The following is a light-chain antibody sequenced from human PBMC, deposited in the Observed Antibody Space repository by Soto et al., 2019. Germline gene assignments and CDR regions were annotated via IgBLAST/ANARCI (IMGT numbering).Light chain of an antibody. CDR2: AAS. CDR1: QGISSF. J-gene: IGKJ1*01. V-gene: IGKV1-39*01. CDR3: QQSYSSPQT. Sequence: DIQMTQSPSTLSASVGDSVTITCRASQGISSFLVWYQQKPGKAPKLLIYAASSLLGGVPSRFSGSGSGTDFTLTISSLQPEDFATYYCQQSYSSPQTFGQGTKVDI.